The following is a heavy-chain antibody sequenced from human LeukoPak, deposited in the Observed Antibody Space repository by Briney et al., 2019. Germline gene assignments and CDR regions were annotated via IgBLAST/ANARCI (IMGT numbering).Heavy chain of an antibody. V-gene: IGHV4-34*01. D-gene: IGHD2-15*01. Sequence: PSETLSLTCAVYGGSFSGYYWSWIHQPPGEGLEWIGEINRSGSTNYNPSLKSRVTISVDTSKNQFSLKLSSVTAADTAVYYCARGRGSNCSGGSCYRTDAFDIWGQGTMVTVSS. CDR1: GGSFSGYY. CDR3: ARGRGSNCSGGSCYRTDAFDI. CDR2: INRSGST. J-gene: IGHJ3*02.